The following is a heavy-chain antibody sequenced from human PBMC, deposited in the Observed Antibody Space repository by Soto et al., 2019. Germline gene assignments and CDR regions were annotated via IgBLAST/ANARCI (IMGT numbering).Heavy chain of an antibody. CDR2: INSDGSST. CDR1: GFRFSDHW. CDR3: ARGDLRGSNRPVELD. J-gene: IGHJ4*02. Sequence: EVLLVESGGGLVQPGVSLRLSCAAAGFRFSDHWRHWVRQAPGKGPVWVSRINSDGSSTAYADSVKGRFTISRDNAINTPYQQMESRRGEETAVYYWARGDLRGSNRPVELDWGQGTLVTVSS. D-gene: IGHD3-10*01. V-gene: IGHV3-74*01.